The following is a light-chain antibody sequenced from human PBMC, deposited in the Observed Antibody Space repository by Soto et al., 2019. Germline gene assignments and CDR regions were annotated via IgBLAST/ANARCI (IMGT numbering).Light chain of an antibody. CDR2: GAS. Sequence: EIVLTQSPGTLSLSPGERATLSCRASQSVSSSYLAWYQQKPGQAPRLLIYGASSRATGIPDRFSGSGSGTDFTLTISRLEPEDFAVYYCQQYGSSITFGHGTRLEI. CDR1: QSVSSSY. CDR3: QQYGSSIT. J-gene: IGKJ5*01. V-gene: IGKV3-20*01.